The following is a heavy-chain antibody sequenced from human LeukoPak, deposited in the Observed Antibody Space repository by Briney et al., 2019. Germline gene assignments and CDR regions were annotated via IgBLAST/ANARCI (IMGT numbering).Heavy chain of an antibody. CDR3: ARHPVYYYDSSGLLHFDY. D-gene: IGHD3-22*01. Sequence: PSETLSLNCTVSGGSISSSSYYWGWIRQPPGKGLEWIGSIYYSGSTYYNPSLKSRVTISVDTSKNQFSLKLSSVTAADTAVYYCARHPVYYYDSSGLLHFDYWGQGTLVTVSS. CDR2: IYYSGST. V-gene: IGHV4-39*01. J-gene: IGHJ4*02. CDR1: GGSISSSSYY.